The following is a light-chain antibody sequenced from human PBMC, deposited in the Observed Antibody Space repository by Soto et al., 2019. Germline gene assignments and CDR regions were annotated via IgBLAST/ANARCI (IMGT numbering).Light chain of an antibody. CDR2: EGS. CDR3: CSYAGGTDV. J-gene: IGLJ1*01. Sequence: QSVLTQPASVSGSPGQSITISCTGTSSDVGSYNFVSWYQQHPGKVPKLIIYEGSKWPSGVSNRFSGSKSGNTASLTISGLQAEDEADYYCCSYAGGTDVFGTGTKVTVL. CDR1: SSDVGSYNF. V-gene: IGLV2-23*01.